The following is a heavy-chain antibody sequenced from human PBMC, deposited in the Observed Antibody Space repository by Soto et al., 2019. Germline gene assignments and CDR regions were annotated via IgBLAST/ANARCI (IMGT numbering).Heavy chain of an antibody. Sequence: PGGSLRLSCAASGFTFSSYGMTWVRQAPGKGLEWVSFSSATGAGTYYADSVKGRFTISGDNAKNSVSLQMNSLRADDTGVYYCARRPENFWSGYPEAFDYWGPGTLVTVSS. V-gene: IGHV3-23*01. CDR1: GFTFSSYG. CDR2: SSATGAGT. CDR3: ARRPENFWSGYPEAFDY. J-gene: IGHJ4*02. D-gene: IGHD3-3*01.